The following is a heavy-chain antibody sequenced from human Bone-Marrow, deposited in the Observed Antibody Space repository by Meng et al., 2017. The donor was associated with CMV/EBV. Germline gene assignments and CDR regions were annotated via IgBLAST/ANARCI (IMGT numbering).Heavy chain of an antibody. D-gene: IGHD3-3*01. J-gene: IGHJ5*02. CDR1: GFTFSSYE. V-gene: IGHV3-48*03. CDR2: ISSSGSTI. CDR3: ARVYRQYDFWSGYYIRWFDP. Sequence: GESLKISCAASGFTFSSYEMNWVRQAPGKGLEWVSYISSSGSTIYYADSVKGRFTISRDNAKNSLYLQMNSLRAEDTAVYYCARVYRQYDFWSGYYIRWFDPWGQGTLVTVSS.